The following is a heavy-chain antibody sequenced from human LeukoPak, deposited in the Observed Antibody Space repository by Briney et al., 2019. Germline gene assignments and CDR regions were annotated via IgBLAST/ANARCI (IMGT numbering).Heavy chain of an antibody. Sequence: GESLKISCKGSGYSFTSYWIGWGRQMPGKGLEWMGIIYPGDSDTRYSPSFQGQVTISADKSISTAYLQWSSLKASDTAMYYCAKGNYYDSSGYYGNWFDPWGQGTLVTVSS. CDR1: GYSFTSYW. D-gene: IGHD3-22*01. CDR3: AKGNYYDSSGYYGNWFDP. V-gene: IGHV5-51*01. CDR2: IYPGDSDT. J-gene: IGHJ5*02.